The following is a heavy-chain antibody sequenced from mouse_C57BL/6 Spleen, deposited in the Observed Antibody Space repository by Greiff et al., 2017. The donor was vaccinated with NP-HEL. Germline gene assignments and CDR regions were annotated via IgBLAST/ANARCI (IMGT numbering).Heavy chain of an antibody. CDR2: IHPNSGST. CDR3: ARDDRGAMDY. Sequence: VQLQQSGAELVKPGASVKLSCKASGYTFTSYWMHWVKQRPGQGLEWIGMIHPNSGSTNYNEKFKSKAKLTVAKSSSTAYMQLSSLTSEDSAVYYWARDDRGAMDYWGQGTSVTVAS. J-gene: IGHJ4*01. CDR1: GYTFTSYW. V-gene: IGHV1-64*01.